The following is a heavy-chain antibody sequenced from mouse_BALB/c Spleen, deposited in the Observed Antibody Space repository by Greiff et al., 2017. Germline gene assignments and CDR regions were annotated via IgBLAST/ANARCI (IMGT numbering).Heavy chain of an antibody. CDR1: GFTFSDYG. Sequence: EVKLMESGGGLVQPGGSRKLSCAASGFTFSDYGMAWVRQAPGKGPEWVAFISNLAYSIYYADTVTGRFTISRENAKNTLYLEMSSLRSEDTAMYYCATGAWFAYWGQGTLVTVSA. J-gene: IGHJ3*01. CDR3: ATGAWFAY. CDR2: ISNLAYSI. D-gene: IGHD4-1*01. V-gene: IGHV5-15*02.